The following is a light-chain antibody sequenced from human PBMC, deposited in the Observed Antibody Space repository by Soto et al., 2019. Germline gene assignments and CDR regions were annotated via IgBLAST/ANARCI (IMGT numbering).Light chain of an antibody. Sequence: QSALAQPASVSGSPGQSITISCTGPSSDVGGYPYVSWYQQHPGKAPKLMIYEVINRPSGVSNRFSGSKSDNTASLTISGLQAEDEADYYCCSYTTSSTYVFGTGTKVTVL. V-gene: IGLV2-14*01. CDR2: EVI. CDR3: CSYTTSSTYV. CDR1: SSDVGGYPY. J-gene: IGLJ1*01.